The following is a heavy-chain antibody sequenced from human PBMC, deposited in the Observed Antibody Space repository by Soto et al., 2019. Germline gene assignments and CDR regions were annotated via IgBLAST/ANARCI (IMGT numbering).Heavy chain of an antibody. CDR1: GYTFNKYG. D-gene: IGHD6-13*01. CDR3: ARGRGLVVPACTPDAFDV. V-gene: IGHV1-18*01. J-gene: IGHJ3*01. Sequence: QAQLVQSGGEVKRPGASVKVSCKASGYTFNKYGFNWVRQAPGQGLEWMGRISAYNDYTNFAQKFQGRVTLTTDAFTNTAYMELKILRSDDTAIYYCARGRGLVVPACTPDAFDVWGQGTMVTVSS. CDR2: ISAYNDYT.